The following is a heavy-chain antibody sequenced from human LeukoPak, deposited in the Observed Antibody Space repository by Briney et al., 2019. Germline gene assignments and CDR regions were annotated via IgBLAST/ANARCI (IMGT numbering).Heavy chain of an antibody. J-gene: IGHJ3*02. Sequence: SQTLSLTCTVSGGSISSGSYYWSWIRQPPGKGLEWIGYIYYSGSTNYNPSLKSRVTISVDTSKNQFSLKPSSVTAADTAVYYCARYLAAAGTKNAFDIWRQGTMVTVSS. D-gene: IGHD6-13*01. CDR2: IYYSGST. V-gene: IGHV4-61*01. CDR3: ARYLAAAGTKNAFDI. CDR1: GGSISSGSYY.